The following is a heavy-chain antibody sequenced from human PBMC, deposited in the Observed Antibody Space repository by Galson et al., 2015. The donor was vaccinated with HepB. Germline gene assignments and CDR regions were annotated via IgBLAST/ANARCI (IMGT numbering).Heavy chain of an antibody. CDR1: SGSISNNNYY. J-gene: IGHJ3*02. Sequence: ETLSLTCTVSSGSISNNNYYWGWICQSPGKGLEWIGTIDYGSNTYYSPSLTCRVIISIDTSKNEFSLNVNSVIAADTAMYYCARESQLEFLRWTRAFEIGGRGKLVTVSS. D-gene: IGHD1-1*01. V-gene: IGHV4-39*07. CDR3: ARESQLEFLRWTRAFEI. CDR2: IDYGSNT.